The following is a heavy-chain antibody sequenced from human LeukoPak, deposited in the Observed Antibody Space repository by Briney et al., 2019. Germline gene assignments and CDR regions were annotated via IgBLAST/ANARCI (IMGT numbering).Heavy chain of an antibody. J-gene: IGHJ3*02. CDR1: GFTFSSYA. Sequence: GGSLRLSCAASGFTFSSYAMSCVRQAPGKGLEGVSALSGSRGSTYYADSVKGRFTISRDNSKHTLYLQMHSQRAEDTAVYYCEKALRWGGSGSLDAFDIWGQGTMVTVSS. CDR3: EKALRWGGSGSLDAFDI. D-gene: IGHD3-10*01. V-gene: IGHV3-23*01. CDR2: LSGSRGST.